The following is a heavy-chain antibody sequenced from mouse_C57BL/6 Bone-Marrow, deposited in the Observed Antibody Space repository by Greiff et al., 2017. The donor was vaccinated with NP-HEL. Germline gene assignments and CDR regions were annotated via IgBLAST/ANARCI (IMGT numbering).Heavy chain of an antibody. J-gene: IGHJ2*01. CDR3: ARMGVYGSSYYFDY. D-gene: IGHD1-1*01. V-gene: IGHV1-81*01. CDR2: IYPRSGNT. CDR1: GYTFTSYG. Sequence: VQLMESGAELARPGASVKLSCKASGYTFTSYGISWVKQRTGQGLEWIGEIYPRSGNTYYNEKFKGKATLTADKSSSTAYMELRSLTSEDSAVYFCARMGVYGSSYYFDYWGQGTTLTVSS.